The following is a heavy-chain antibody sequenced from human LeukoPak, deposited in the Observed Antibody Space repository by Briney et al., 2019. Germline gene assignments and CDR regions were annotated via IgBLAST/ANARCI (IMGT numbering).Heavy chain of an antibody. J-gene: IGHJ6*02. CDR2: INPDSGCT. D-gene: IGHD5-18*01. Sequence: GSVNVSCKASGYTFTRDYMHWVRQAPGQGLGCLGLINPDSGCTKDAQTFQCRVTMTRDTSISTAYMELSSLRSDDTAVYYCARDGDSYGYYYYGMDVWGQGITVTVSS. CDR3: ARDGDSYGYYYYGMDV. CDR1: GYTFTRDY. V-gene: IGHV1-2*02.